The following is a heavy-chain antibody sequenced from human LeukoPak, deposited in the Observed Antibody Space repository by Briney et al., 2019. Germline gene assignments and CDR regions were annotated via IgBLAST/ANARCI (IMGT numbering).Heavy chain of an antibody. Sequence: SETLSLTCTVSGGSVSSYYWSWIRQPAGKGLEWIGHIYTSGTTKYNPSLRSRVSMSVDTSRNQFSLKLTSLTAADTAVYYCARGAMATTPFFDYWGQGTLVTVSS. V-gene: IGHV4-4*07. J-gene: IGHJ4*02. CDR3: ARGAMATTPFFDY. CDR2: IYTSGTT. CDR1: GGSVSSYY. D-gene: IGHD5-24*01.